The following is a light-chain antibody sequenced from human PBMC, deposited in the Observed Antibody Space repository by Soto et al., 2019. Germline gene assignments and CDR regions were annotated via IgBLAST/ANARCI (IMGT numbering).Light chain of an antibody. CDR2: DAS. Sequence: EVVMTHSPTTLSVSPGSRSNLSCRASQSVGKNLAWYKQKPGQAPRLLIYDASNRATGIPARLSGSGSGTEFTLTISSLEPEDVAVYYCQQRSNWLTFGQGTRLEIK. V-gene: IGKV3-11*01. CDR1: QSVGKN. J-gene: IGKJ5*01. CDR3: QQRSNWLT.